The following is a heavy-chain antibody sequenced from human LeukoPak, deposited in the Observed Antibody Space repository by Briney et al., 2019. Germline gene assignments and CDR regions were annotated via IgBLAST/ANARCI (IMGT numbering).Heavy chain of an antibody. CDR1: GGSISSYY. V-gene: IGHV4-59*08. CDR3: VSSGYNPRFYYYYLDV. J-gene: IGHJ6*03. D-gene: IGHD3-22*01. Sequence: SETLSLTCTVSGGSISSYYWTWIRQPPGKGLEWIGYVYYSGSTNYNPSLKSRVTISVDTSKNQFSLKLSSVTAADTAVYYCVSSGYNPRFYYYYLDVWGKGTTVTISS. CDR2: VYYSGST.